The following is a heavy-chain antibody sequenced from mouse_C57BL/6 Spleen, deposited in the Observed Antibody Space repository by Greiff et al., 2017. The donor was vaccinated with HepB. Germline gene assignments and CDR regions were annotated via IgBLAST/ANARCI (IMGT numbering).Heavy chain of an antibody. D-gene: IGHD1-1*01. V-gene: IGHV1-82*01. CDR1: GYAFSSSW. CDR2: IYPGDGDT. Sequence: VQLQQSGPELVKPGASVKISCKASGYAFSSSWMNWVKQRPGKGLEWIGRIYPGDGDTNYNGKFKGKATLTADKSSSTAYMQLSSLTSEDSAVYFCASPITTVVADYFDYWGQGTTLTVSS. J-gene: IGHJ2*01. CDR3: ASPITTVVADYFDY.